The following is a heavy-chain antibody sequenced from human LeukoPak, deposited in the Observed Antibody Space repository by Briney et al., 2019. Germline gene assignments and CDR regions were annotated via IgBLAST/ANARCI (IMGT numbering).Heavy chain of an antibody. CDR3: ARDYALHLGDLSIPTFDY. D-gene: IGHD3-16*02. V-gene: IGHV3-30*04. CDR1: GFTFSTYA. CDR2: ISYDGSNK. J-gene: IGHJ4*02. Sequence: GGSLRLSCAASGFTFSTYAMHWVRQAPGKGLEWVAVISYDGSNKYYADSVKGRFTISRDNSKNTLYLQMNSLRAEDTAVYYCARDYALHLGDLSIPTFDYWGQGTLVTVSS.